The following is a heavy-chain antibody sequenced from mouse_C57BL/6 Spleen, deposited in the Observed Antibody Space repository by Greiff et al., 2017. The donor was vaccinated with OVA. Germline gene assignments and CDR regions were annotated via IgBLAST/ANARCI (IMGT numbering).Heavy chain of an antibody. V-gene: IGHV3-6*01. Sequence: EVQLQQSGPGLVQPSQSLSLTCSVTGYSITSGYYCNLIRQFPGKQLEWVGYISYDGCNNYNPSLKSQISITRNTTQNQFFLKLNSVTTEDTATYYCASEGFLGYWGQGTTLTVSS. CDR1: GYSITSGYY. CDR2: ISYDGCN. J-gene: IGHJ2*01. CDR3: ASEGFLGY.